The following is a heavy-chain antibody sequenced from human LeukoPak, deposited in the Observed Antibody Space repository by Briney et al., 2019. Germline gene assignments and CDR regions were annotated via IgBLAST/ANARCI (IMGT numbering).Heavy chain of an antibody. CDR2: ISSSSNNI. J-gene: IGHJ4*02. CDR1: GFTFGTYT. D-gene: IGHD2-2*01. CDR3: ARGYQRPDY. Sequence: GGSLRLSCAASGFTFGTYTMNWVRQAAGKGLEWVSSISSSSNNINYADSVKGRFTISRDNAMNSVHLQMNSLRVEDTAVYYCARGYQRPDYWGQGTLITVSS. V-gene: IGHV3-21*01.